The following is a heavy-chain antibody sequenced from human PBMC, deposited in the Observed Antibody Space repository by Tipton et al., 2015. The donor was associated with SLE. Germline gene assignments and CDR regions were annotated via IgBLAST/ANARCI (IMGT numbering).Heavy chain of an antibody. CDR1: GGSITNTIYY. D-gene: IGHD5-12*01. CDR2: IYYSGTT. J-gene: IGHJ4*02. V-gene: IGHV4-39*01. CDR3: ARVAPSEVFDY. Sequence: TLSLTCTVSGGSITNTIYYWGWIRQPPGKGLEWIGTIYYSGTTYYNPSLKSRVTISVDTSRNQVSLKLTSVTAADTAVYYCARVAPSEVFDYWGQGTLVTVSS.